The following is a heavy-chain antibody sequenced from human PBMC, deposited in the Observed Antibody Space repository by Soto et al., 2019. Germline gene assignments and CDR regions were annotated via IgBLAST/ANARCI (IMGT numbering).Heavy chain of an antibody. D-gene: IGHD5-18*01. V-gene: IGHV3-30*04. Sequence: GGSLRLSCAASGFHFSDYAMHWVRQAPGKGLGWVAVISYDAKSKYNADSVTGRFTISRDNSKNTLYLQMNSLRPEDTAVYHCARVGVGYSYGSGFDYWGQGTPVTVSS. CDR2: ISYDAKSK. CDR1: GFHFSDYA. CDR3: ARVGVGYSYGSGFDY. J-gene: IGHJ4*02.